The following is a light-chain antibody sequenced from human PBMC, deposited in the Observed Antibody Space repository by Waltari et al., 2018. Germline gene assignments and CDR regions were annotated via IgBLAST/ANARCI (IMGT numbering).Light chain of an antibody. Sequence: DIMMTQSPISLPVSPGEPAYISCRSSQSLLHSNGYHYLDWYLQKPGQSPQLLIYFGSNRASGVADRLSGSASGTDFTLKVSRVEAEDVGVYFCMQGLQIPFTFGQGTKLEI. CDR2: FGS. CDR3: MQGLQIPFT. CDR1: QSLLHSNGYHY. V-gene: IGKV2-28*01. J-gene: IGKJ2*01.